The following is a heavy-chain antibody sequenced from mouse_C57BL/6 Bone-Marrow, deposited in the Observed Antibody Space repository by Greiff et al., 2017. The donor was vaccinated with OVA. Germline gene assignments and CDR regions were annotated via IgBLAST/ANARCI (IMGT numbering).Heavy chain of an antibody. V-gene: IGHV1-53*01. D-gene: IGHD4-1*02. CDR1: GYTFTSYW. CDR2: INPSNGGT. CDR3: AREELNWDYFDY. Sequence: QVQLQQPGTELVKPGASVKLSCKASGYTFTSYWMHWVKQRPGQGLEWIGNINPSNGGTNYNEKFKSKATLTVDKSSSTAYRQISSLTSEDSAVYYSAREELNWDYFDYWGQGTTLAVSS. J-gene: IGHJ2*01.